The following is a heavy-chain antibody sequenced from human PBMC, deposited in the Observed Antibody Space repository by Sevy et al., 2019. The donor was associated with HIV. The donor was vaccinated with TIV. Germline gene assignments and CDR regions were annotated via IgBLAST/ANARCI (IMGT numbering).Heavy chain of an antibody. CDR2: INTGNGNT. J-gene: IGHJ4*02. D-gene: IGHD1-1*01. CDR1: GYTFSSST. V-gene: IGHV1-3*04. Sequence: ASVKVSCKAPGYTFSSSTIHWVRQAPGQRLEWMGWINTGNGNTRYSQRFKGRFTITRDTSATTAYMELSSLRSEDTAVFYCAADGIEKSFDFWGQGTLVTVSS. CDR3: AADGIEKSFDF.